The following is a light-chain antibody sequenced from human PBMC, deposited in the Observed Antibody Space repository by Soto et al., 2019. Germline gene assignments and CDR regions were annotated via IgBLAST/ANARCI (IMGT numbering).Light chain of an antibody. CDR2: GAS. Sequence: EIVLTQSPGTLPLPPGERATLSCRASQSVSSSYFAWYQQKPGQAPRLLIYGASSRATGIPDRFSGSGSGTDFTLIISRLEPEDLAVYYCQQYGSSPYTFGQGTKLEIK. CDR1: QSVSSSY. V-gene: IGKV3-20*01. J-gene: IGKJ2*01. CDR3: QQYGSSPYT.